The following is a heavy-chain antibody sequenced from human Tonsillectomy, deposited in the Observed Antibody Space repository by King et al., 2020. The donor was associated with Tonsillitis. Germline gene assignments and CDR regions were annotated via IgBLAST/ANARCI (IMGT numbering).Heavy chain of an antibody. D-gene: IGHD3-22*01. CDR3: DHSYYDSSWYLHWFHS. CDR2: IYWNDDK. CDR1: GFSLSTSGVG. J-gene: IGHJ5*01. V-gene: IGHV2-5*01. Sequence: ITLQESGPTLVKPPQTLTLTCTFSGFSLSTSGVGVGWIRQPPGKALEWLAFIYWNDDKRYSPSLNSRLTITKDTSKNQVVLIMTDMDPVDTATYYCDHSYYDSSWYLHWFHSWGQGTLVTVSS.